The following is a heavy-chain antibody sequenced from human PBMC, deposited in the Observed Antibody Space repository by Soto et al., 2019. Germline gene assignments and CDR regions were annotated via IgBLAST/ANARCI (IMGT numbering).Heavy chain of an antibody. Sequence: PGGSLRLSCAASGFTFSSYAMHWVRQAPGKGLEWVAVISYDGSNKYYADSVKGRFTISRDNSKNTLYLQMNSLRAEDTAVYYCARVDIVVVVAAPSTWGQGTLVTVSS. J-gene: IGHJ5*02. CDR3: ARVDIVVVVAAPST. CDR1: GFTFSSYA. CDR2: ISYDGSNK. D-gene: IGHD2-15*01. V-gene: IGHV3-30-3*01.